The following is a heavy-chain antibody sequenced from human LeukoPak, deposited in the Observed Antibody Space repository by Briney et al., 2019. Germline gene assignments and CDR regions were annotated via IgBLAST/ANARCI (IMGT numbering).Heavy chain of an antibody. CDR2: IYPGDSGT. D-gene: IGHD2-2*01. CDR3: ARHLVEVPGWFDP. CDR1: GCIFTSYW. V-gene: IGHV5-51*01. Sequence: GGSLEISCKGSGCIFTSYWIGWVRQMPGKGLEWMGIIYPGDSGTRYSPSFQGQVTISADKSISTAYLQWSSLKASDTAMYYCARHLVEVPGWFDPWGQGTLVTVSS. J-gene: IGHJ5*02.